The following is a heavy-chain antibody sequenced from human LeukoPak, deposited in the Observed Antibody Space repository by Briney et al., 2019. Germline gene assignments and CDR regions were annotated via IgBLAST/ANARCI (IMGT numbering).Heavy chain of an antibody. D-gene: IGHD1-7*01. Sequence: GGSLRLSCADSGFTFRDYWMRWGRQAPGKGVERVAHIKEEGRERYYGDSVKGRFTISRDNAKNLLYLQMNSLGAEDTAIYYCARGWNYAFRFDYWGQGTLVTVSS. V-gene: IGHV3-7*01. CDR2: IKEEGRER. J-gene: IGHJ4*02. CDR3: ARGWNYAFRFDY. CDR1: GFTFRDYW.